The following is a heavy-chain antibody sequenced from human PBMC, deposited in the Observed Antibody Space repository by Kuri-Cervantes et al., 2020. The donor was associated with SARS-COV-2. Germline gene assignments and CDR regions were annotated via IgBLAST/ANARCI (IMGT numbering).Heavy chain of an antibody. D-gene: IGHD3-3*01. CDR1: GGSISSSSYY. CDR3: ARQRGGFLEWLLYYDY. J-gene: IGHJ4*02. Sequence: SETLSLTCTVSGGSISSSSYYWGWIRQPPGKELEWIGSIYYSGSTYYNPSLKSRVTISVDTSKNQFSLKLSSVTAADTAVYYCARQRGGFLEWLLYYDYWGQGTLVTVSS. CDR2: IYYSGST. V-gene: IGHV4-39*01.